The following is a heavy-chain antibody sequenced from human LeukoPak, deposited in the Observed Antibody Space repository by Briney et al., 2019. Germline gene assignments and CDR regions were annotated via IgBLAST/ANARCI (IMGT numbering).Heavy chain of an antibody. J-gene: IGHJ5*02. CDR2: INHSGST. CDR1: GGSFSGYY. D-gene: IGHD2-2*01. Sequence: SETLSLTCAVYGGSFSGYYWSWIRQPPGKGLEWIGEINHSGSTNYNPSLKSRVTISVDTSKNQFSLKLSSVTAADTAAYYCATATPGYCSSTSCRGGWFDPWGQGTLVTVSS. V-gene: IGHV4-34*01. CDR3: ATATPGYCSSTSCRGGWFDP.